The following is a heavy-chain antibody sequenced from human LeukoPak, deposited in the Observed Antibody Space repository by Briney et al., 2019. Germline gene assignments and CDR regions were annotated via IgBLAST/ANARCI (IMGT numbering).Heavy chain of an antibody. CDR1: GFTFSSYA. CDR3: ASPPATTVTTRALGDLAFDI. J-gene: IGHJ3*02. V-gene: IGHV3-30-3*01. D-gene: IGHD4-17*01. CDR2: ISYDGSNK. Sequence: GGSLRLSCAAPGFTFSSYAMHWVRQAPGKGLEWVAVISYDGSNKYYADSVKGRFTISRDNSKNTLYLQMNSLRAEDTAVYYCASPPATTVTTRALGDLAFDIWGQGTMVTVSS.